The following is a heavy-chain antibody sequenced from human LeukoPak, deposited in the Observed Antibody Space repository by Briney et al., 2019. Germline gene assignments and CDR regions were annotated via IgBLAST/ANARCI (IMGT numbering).Heavy chain of an antibody. D-gene: IGHD1-26*01. J-gene: IGHJ4*02. CDR1: GFTFSSYA. CDR2: VSGNGGST. Sequence: QSGGSLRLSCAASGFTFSSYAMSWVRQTPGKGLEWVSTVSGNGGSTYYADSVKGRFTISRDNSKNTLFLQMNTVRAEDTAVYYCAKSKVGTDSFDYWGQGTLVTVSS. V-gene: IGHV3-23*01. CDR3: AKSKVGTDSFDY.